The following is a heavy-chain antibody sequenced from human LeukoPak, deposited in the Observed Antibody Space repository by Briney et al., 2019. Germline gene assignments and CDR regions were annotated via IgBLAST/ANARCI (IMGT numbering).Heavy chain of an antibody. CDR2: ISGSGAGT. D-gene: IGHD1-26*01. CDR3: TKGRGQLRPFDP. CDR1: GFTFSSYA. Sequence: QSGGSLRLSCAASGFTFSSYAMSWVRQAPGKGLEWVSAISGSGAGTYYADSVKGRFTISRDNSKNTLYLEMNSLRAEDTAVYFCTKGRGQLRPFDPWGQGTLVTVSS. J-gene: IGHJ5*02. V-gene: IGHV3-23*01.